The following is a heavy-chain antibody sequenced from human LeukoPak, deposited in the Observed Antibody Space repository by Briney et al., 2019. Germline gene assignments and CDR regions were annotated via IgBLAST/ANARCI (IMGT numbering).Heavy chain of an antibody. V-gene: IGHV4-30-2*01. D-gene: IGHD2-2*02. CDR2: IYHSGST. CDR3: ARSNCSSTSCYTGWLRDDAFDI. CDR1: GGSISSGGYS. Sequence: SETLSLTCAVSGGSISSGGYSWSWIRQPPGKGLEWIGYIYHSGSTYYNPSLKSRVTISVDRSKNQFSLKLSSVTAADTAVYYCARSNCSSTSCYTGWLRDDAFDIWGQGTMVTVSS. J-gene: IGHJ3*02.